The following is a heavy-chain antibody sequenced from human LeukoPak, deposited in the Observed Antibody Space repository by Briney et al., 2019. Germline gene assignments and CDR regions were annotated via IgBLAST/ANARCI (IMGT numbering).Heavy chain of an antibody. CDR2: IWYDGSNK. D-gene: IGHD6-13*01. J-gene: IGHJ4*02. Sequence: GGSLRLSCAASGFSFSSYGMHWVRQAPGKGLEWVAVIWYDGSNKYYADSVKGRFTISRDNSKNTLYLQMNSLRAEDTAVYYCARDERYSSSYDYWGQGTLVTVSS. CDR3: ARDERYSSSYDY. V-gene: IGHV3-33*01. CDR1: GFSFSSYG.